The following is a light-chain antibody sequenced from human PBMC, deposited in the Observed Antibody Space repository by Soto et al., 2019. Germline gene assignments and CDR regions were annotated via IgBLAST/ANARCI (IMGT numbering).Light chain of an antibody. J-gene: IGKJ5*01. Sequence: EIVLTQSPGTLSLYNGERATLSCRASQSVSSVYLAWYQQKPGQAPRLLIYGASSRATGIPDGFSGSGSGTDFTLTISSLEPEDSAVYYCQQRHMWPVTFFQVTGVEI. CDR2: GAS. CDR3: QQRHMWPVT. V-gene: IGKV3-20*01. CDR1: QSVSSVY.